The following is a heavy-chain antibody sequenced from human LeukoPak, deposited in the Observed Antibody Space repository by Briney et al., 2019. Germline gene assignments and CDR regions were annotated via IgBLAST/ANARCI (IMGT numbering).Heavy chain of an antibody. J-gene: IGHJ5*02. CDR2: IYYSGST. CDR1: GGSISSGDYY. V-gene: IGHV4-30-4*08. Sequence: SETLSLTCTVSGGSISSGDYYWSWIRQPPGKGLEWIGYIYYSGSTYYNPSLKSRVTISADTSKNQFSLKLSSVTAADTAVYYCARDLLYCSSTSCHNNWFDPWGQGTLVTVSS. D-gene: IGHD2-2*01. CDR3: ARDLLYCSSTSCHNNWFDP.